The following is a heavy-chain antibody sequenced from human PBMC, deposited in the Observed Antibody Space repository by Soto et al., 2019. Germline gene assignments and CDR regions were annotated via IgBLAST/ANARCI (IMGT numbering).Heavy chain of an antibody. V-gene: IGHV1-69*08. CDR3: AREGPFSGSLRY. Sequence: QVQLVQSGAEVKKPGSSVKVSCKASGGTFSSYTISWVRQAPGQGLEWMGRIIPILGIANYAQKFQGRVTITADKSTSTAYMELSSLRSEDTAVYYCAREGPFSGSLRYWGQGTLVTVSS. CDR1: GGTFSSYT. J-gene: IGHJ4*02. CDR2: IIPILGIA. D-gene: IGHD1-26*01.